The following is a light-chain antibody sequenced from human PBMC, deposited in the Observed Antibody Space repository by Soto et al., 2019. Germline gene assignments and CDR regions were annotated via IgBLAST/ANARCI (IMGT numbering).Light chain of an antibody. J-gene: IGKJ5*01. Sequence: DIQMTQSPPSLSASVGDRVTITCRASQGISNYLAWYQQKPGELPKLVIYAASILQTGVPSRFSGTGSGTEFTLTISNLQPDDFATYFCQQYNSFSLITFGQGTRLEI. CDR3: QQYNSFSLIT. CDR1: QGISNY. CDR2: AAS. V-gene: IGKV1-16*01.